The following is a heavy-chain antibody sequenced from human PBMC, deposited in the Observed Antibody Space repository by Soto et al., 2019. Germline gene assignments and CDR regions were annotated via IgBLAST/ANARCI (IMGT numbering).Heavy chain of an antibody. CDR2: IYYSGST. CDR1: GGSINSGDYY. V-gene: IGHV4-30-4*01. D-gene: IGHD3-22*01. J-gene: IGHJ5*02. CDR3: ARDSSGYQTRKNWFDP. Sequence: PSETLSLTCTVSGGSINSGDYYWSWIRQPPGKGLEWIGYIYYSGSTYYNPSLKSRVTISVDTSKNQFSLKLSSVTAADTAVYYCARDSSGYQTRKNWFDPWGQGTLVTVSS.